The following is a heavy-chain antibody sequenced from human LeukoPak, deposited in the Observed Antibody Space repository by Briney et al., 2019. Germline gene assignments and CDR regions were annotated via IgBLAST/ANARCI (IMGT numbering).Heavy chain of an antibody. J-gene: IGHJ4*02. CDR1: GYSIFSGYY. V-gene: IGHV4-38-2*01. Sequence: SETLSLTCAVSGYSIFSGYYWGWIRQPPGKGLEWLGSMYHSGSPYYNPSLKSRVTISVDTSKNQFSLKLSSVTAADTAVYYCARGLSGSYYEYYFDYWGQGTLVTVSS. D-gene: IGHD3-10*01. CDR2: MYHSGSP. CDR3: ARGLSGSYYEYYFDY.